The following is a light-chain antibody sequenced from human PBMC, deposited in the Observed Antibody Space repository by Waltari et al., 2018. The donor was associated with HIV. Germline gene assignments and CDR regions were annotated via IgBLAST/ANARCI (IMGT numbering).Light chain of an antibody. J-gene: IGLJ3*02. V-gene: IGLV1-40*01. CDR3: QSYDSSLSGSV. Sequence: QSVLTQPPSVSGAPGQRVTISCTGSSSNIGAGSDVPWYPQLPGTAPKLLIYGNSNRPSGVPDRFSGSKSGTSASLAITGLQAEDEADYYCQSYDSSLSGSVFGGGTKLTVL. CDR2: GNS. CDR1: SSNIGAGSD.